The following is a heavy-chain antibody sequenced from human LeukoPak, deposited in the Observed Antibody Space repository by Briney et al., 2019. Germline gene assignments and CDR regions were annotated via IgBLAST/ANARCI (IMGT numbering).Heavy chain of an antibody. CDR3: ARDIPTGYYDY. CDR2: IYHSGNT. J-gene: IGHJ4*02. V-gene: IGHV4-39*07. D-gene: IGHD3-9*01. CDR1: GVSISSSSYY. Sequence: PSETLSLTCTVSGVSISSSSYYWGRIRQPPGKGLEWIGSIYHSGNTYYHPSLKSRVTISVDTSKNQFSLKLSSVTAADTAVYYCARDIPTGYYDYWGQGTLVTVSS.